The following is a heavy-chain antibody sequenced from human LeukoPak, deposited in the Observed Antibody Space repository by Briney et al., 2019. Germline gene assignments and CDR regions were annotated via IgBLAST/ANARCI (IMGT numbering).Heavy chain of an antibody. CDR3: ARGASVVVAVWFDP. CDR2: IYYSGST. Sequence: SETLSLTCTVSGGSISSSSYYWGWIRQPPGKGLEWIGSIYYSGSTYYNPSLKSRVTISVDTSKNQFSLKLSSVTAADTAVYYCARGASVVVAVWFDPWGQGTLVTVSS. D-gene: IGHD2-15*01. V-gene: IGHV4-39*07. J-gene: IGHJ5*02. CDR1: GGSISSSSYY.